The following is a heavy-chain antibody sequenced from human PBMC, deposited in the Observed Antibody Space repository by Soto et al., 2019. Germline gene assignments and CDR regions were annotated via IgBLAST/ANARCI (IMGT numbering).Heavy chain of an antibody. CDR2: ISGSGTST. J-gene: IGHJ4*02. D-gene: IGHD4-17*01. V-gene: IGHV3-23*01. CDR1: GFTFRSYA. CDR3: AKENTPDYGDCVDW. Sequence: EVQLLESGGGLVQPGGSLRLSCAASGFTFRSYAMSWVRQPPGKGLEWVSSISGSGTSTYYADSVKGRFTISRDNSKNTMYLQMNSLRAEDTALYFCAKENTPDYGDCVDWWGQGTMVTVSS.